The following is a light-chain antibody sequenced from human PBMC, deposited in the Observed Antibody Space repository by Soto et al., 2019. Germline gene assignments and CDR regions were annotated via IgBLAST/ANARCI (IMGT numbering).Light chain of an antibody. CDR1: SSNINVYTY. V-gene: IGLV2-14*01. CDR3: SSYTTSTPLHWV. Sequence: QSALTQPASVSGSPGQSITISCTGNSSNINVYTYVSWYQQHPGKAPKLMIYEVSNRPSGVYNRFSGSKSGNTASPTISGVLPPDEAAYYCSSYTTSTPLHWVFGGGTKVTVL. CDR2: EVS. J-gene: IGLJ3*02.